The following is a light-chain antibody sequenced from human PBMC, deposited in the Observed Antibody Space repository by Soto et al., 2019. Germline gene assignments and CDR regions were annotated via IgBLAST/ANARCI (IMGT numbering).Light chain of an antibody. CDR3: NSYTTSTTWVWV. CDR2: EVS. J-gene: IGLJ3*02. CDR1: SSDVGVSNF. Sequence: QSALTQPASVSGSPGQSITISCTGTSSDVGVSNFVSWYQQYPGKAPKLIIYEVSNRPSGVSNRFSGSKSGNTASLTISGLQAEDEADYYCNSYTTSTTWVWVFGGGTKLTV. V-gene: IGLV2-14*01.